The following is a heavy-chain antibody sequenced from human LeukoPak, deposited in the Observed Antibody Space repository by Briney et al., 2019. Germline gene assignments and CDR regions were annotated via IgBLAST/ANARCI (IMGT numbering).Heavy chain of an antibody. J-gene: IGHJ4*02. CDR2: ISSSSSYI. Sequence: GGSLRLSCAASGFTFSSYSMNWVRQAPGKGLEWVSSISSSSSYIYYADSVKGRFTISRDNAKNSLYLQMNGPRAEDTAVYYCESVFLTGVDYWGQGTLVTVSS. CDR1: GFTFSSYS. V-gene: IGHV3-21*01. D-gene: IGHD7-27*01. CDR3: ESVFLTGVDY.